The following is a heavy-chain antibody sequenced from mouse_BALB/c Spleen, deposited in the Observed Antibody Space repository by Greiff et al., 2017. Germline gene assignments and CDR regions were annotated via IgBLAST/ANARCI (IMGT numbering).Heavy chain of an antibody. D-gene: IGHD4-1*01. J-gene: IGHJ2*01. V-gene: IGHV1S81*02. CDR3: ARRGGTVYFDY. CDR1: GYTFTSYW. CDR2: INPSNGRT. Sequence: QVQLQQPGAELVKPGASVKLSCKASGYTFTSYWMHWVKQRPGQGLEWIGEINPSNGRTNYNEKFKSKATLTVDKSSSTAYMQLSSLTSEDSAVYYCARRGGTVYFDYWGKGTTLTVAS.